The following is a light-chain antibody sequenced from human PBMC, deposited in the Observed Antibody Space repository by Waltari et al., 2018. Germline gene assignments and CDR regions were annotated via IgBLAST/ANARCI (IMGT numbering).Light chain of an antibody. CDR2: RDK. CDR1: NIGGKN. J-gene: IGLJ7*01. CDR3: QVWDSSTAV. V-gene: IGLV3-9*01. Sequence: SYDLTQPLSVSVALGQTARITCGGNNIGGKNVPWYQPKPGQAPLLVIYRDKNRPSRIPERFSGSNSENTATLTITGAQGADEADYYCQVWDSSTAVFGGGTQLTVL.